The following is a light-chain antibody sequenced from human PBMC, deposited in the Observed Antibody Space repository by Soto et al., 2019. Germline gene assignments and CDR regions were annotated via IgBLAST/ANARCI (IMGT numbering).Light chain of an antibody. J-gene: IGKJ1*01. CDR1: QSVSSSY. CDR2: GAS. V-gene: IGKV3-20*01. Sequence: ETVLTQSPCTLSLSPGERATLSCRASQSVSSSYLAWYQQKPGQAPRLLIYGASSRATGIPDRFSGSGSGTDFTLTVSRLEPEDFAMYYCQRYDSLRTFGQGTNVDVK. CDR3: QRYDSLRT.